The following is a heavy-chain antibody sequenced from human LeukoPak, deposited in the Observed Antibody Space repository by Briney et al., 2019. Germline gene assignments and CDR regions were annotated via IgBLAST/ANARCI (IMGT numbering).Heavy chain of an antibody. J-gene: IGHJ4*02. D-gene: IGHD4-23*01. V-gene: IGHV3-7*01. Sequence: GGSLRLSCVGSGSTFNGHWLTWVREAPGRGLEWVASIKEDGRQTHYVDSVKGRFIISRDNSKKSLYLQMNSLRIEDTAVYYCAREWYDYGGDSEGYWGQGTLVTVSS. CDR2: IKEDGRQT. CDR3: AREWYDYGGDSEGY. CDR1: GSTFNGHW.